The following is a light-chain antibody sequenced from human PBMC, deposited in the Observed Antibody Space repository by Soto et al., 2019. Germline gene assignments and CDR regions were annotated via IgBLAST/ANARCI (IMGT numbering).Light chain of an antibody. CDR2: AAS. CDR3: QRSHNSPYT. V-gene: IGKV1-39*01. CDR1: QSIYSF. Sequence: DIQMTQSPASLSASVGDRVIITCRASQSIYSFLHWYQQKSGKAPKLLISAASNLQSGVPSRFSCSGSGTEFTLTISTLQPEDVATYYCQRSHNSPYTFGQGTKLEIK. J-gene: IGKJ2*01.